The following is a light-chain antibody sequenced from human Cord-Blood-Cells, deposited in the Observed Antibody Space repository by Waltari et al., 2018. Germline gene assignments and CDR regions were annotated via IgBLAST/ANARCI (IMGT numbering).Light chain of an antibody. Sequence: QSALTQPASVSGSPVQSITISCTGTSSDVGGYNYVSCYQQHPGKAPKLMIYEVSNRPSGVSNRFSGSKSGNTASLTISGLQAEDEADYYCSSYTSSSTLYVFGTGTKVTVL. CDR3: SSYTSSSTLYV. CDR1: SSDVGGYNY. V-gene: IGLV2-14*01. CDR2: EVS. J-gene: IGLJ1*01.